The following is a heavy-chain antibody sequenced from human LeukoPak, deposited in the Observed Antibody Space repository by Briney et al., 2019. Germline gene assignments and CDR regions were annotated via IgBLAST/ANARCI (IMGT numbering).Heavy chain of an antibody. CDR1: GFTFSSYS. J-gene: IGHJ6*02. V-gene: IGHV3-21*01. D-gene: IGHD6-6*01. CDR3: ARGGPIAARLQYYYYGMDV. CDR2: ISSSSSYI. Sequence: GGSLRLSCAASGFTFSSYSMNWVRQAPGKGLEWVSSISSSSSYIYYADSVKGRFTISRDNAKNSLYLQMNSLRAEDTAVYYCARGGPIAARLQYYYYGMDVWGQGTTVTVSS.